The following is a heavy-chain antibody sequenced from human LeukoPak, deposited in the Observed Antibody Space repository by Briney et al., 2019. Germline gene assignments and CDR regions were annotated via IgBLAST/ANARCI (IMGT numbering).Heavy chain of an antibody. CDR1: GGTFSSYA. CDR2: IIPIFGTA. J-gene: IGHJ4*02. CDR3: ARDGDCTNGVCSPSYFDY. V-gene: IGHV1-69*01. Sequence: GASVKVSCKASGGTFSSYAISWVRQAPGQGLEWMGGIIPIFGTANYAQKFQGRVTITADESTSTAYMGLSTPRSEDTAVYCCARDGDCTNGVCSPSYFDYWGQGTLVTVSS. D-gene: IGHD2-8*01.